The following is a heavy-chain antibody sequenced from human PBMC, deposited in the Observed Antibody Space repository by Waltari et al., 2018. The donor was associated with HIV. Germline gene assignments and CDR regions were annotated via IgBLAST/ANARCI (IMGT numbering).Heavy chain of an antibody. CDR1: GFTLRNYA. CDR3: AIQYNPLNNYYYGMDV. CDR2: LSGSGGST. V-gene: IGHV3-23*01. J-gene: IGHJ6*02. D-gene: IGHD1-1*01. Sequence: EVQLLESGGGLVQPGGSLRLSCVGPGFTLRNYALPWGRQAPGKGLEWVSGLSGSGGSTHYADSVKGRFTISRDNSNNTSYLQMNSLRAEDTAVYYCAIQYNPLNNYYYGMDVWGQGTTVTVSS.